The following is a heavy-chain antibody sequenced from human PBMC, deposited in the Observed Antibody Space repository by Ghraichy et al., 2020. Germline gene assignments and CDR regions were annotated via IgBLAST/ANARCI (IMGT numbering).Heavy chain of an antibody. V-gene: IGHV1-3*01. CDR1: GYTFTSYA. Sequence: ASVKVSCKASGYTFTSYAMHWVRQAPGQRLEWMGWINAGNGNTKYSQKFQGRVTITRDTSASTAYMELSSLRSEDTAVYYCARDLCSGGSCLYFDYWGQGTLVTVSS. CDR3: ARDLCSGGSCLYFDY. J-gene: IGHJ4*02. CDR2: INAGNGNT. D-gene: IGHD2-15*01.